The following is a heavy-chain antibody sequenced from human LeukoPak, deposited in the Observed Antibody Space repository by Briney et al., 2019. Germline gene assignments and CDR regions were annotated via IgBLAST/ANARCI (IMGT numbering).Heavy chain of an antibody. CDR3: AKDEAAAGTRDAFDI. CDR2: ISWDGGST. CDR1: GFTFDDYA. Sequence: GGSLRLSCAASGFTFDDYAMHWVRQAPGKGLEWVSLISWDGGSTYYADSVKGRFTISRDNSKNSLYLQMNSLRAEDTALYYCAKDEAAAGTRDAFDIWGQGTMVTVSS. J-gene: IGHJ3*02. D-gene: IGHD6-13*01. V-gene: IGHV3-43D*03.